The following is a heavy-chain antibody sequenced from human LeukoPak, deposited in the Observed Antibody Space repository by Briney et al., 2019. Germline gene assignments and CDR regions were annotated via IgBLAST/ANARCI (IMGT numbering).Heavy chain of an antibody. CDR2: IYYSGST. D-gene: IGHD2-8*02. Sequence: SETLSLTCTVSGGSISSYYWSWIRQPPGKGLEWIGYIYYSGSTNYNPSLKSRVTISVDTSKNQFSLKLSSVTAADTAVYYCARGRSGMEVSLFEYWGQGTLVTVSS. CDR3: ARGRSGMEVSLFEY. CDR1: GGSISSYY. V-gene: IGHV4-59*01. J-gene: IGHJ4*02.